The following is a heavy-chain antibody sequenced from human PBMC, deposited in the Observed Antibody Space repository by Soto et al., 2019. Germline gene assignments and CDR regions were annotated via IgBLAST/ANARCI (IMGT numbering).Heavy chain of an antibody. V-gene: IGHV1-2*02. CDR1: GYTFTGYY. Sequence: ASVKVSCKASGYTFTGYYMHWVRQAPGQGLEWMGWINPNSGGTNYAQKFQGRVTMTRDTSISTAYMELSRLRSDDTAVYYCARDRIAVAKLHYYYYYGMDVWGQGTTVTVSS. CDR3: ARDRIAVAKLHYYYYYGMDV. D-gene: IGHD6-19*01. J-gene: IGHJ6*02. CDR2: INPNSGGT.